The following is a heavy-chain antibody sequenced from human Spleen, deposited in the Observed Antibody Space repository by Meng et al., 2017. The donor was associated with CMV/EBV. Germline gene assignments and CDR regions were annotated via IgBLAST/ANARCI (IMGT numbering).Heavy chain of an antibody. CDR2: ISYDGSNT. V-gene: IGHV3-30-3*01. CDR1: GFTFSGYA. J-gene: IGHJ6*02. Sequence: GESLKISCVVSGFTFSGYAIQWVRQAPGKGLEWVAVISYDGSNTYYADSVKGRFTISRDNSKNTVYLQMNSLRTEDTALYYCAREGREGFGENPYYYYGMDVWGQGTTVTVFS. CDR3: AREGREGFGENPYYYYGMDV. D-gene: IGHD3-10*01.